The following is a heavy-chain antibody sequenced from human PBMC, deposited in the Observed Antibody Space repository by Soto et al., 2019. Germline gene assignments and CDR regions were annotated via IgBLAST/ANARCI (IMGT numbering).Heavy chain of an antibody. Sequence: GASVKVSCKASGYTFTSYGISWVRQAPGQGLEWMGWINPDNGVPNYAQKFQGRVTLSRDTSINTAYMELSRLTSDDTAMYYCARTDYLFSTLTYYFDYWGRGTLVTVSS. CDR3: ARTDYLFSTLTYYFDY. J-gene: IGHJ4*02. D-gene: IGHD3-16*01. V-gene: IGHV1-2*02. CDR1: GYTFTSYG. CDR2: INPDNGVP.